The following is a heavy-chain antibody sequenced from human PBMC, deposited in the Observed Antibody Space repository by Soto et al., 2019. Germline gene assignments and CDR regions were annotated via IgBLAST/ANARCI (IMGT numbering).Heavy chain of an antibody. J-gene: IGHJ6*02. V-gene: IGHV1-69*13. Sequence: ASVQVSCKASGGTLSSYSMSWVRQPPGQGLEWMGGIIPIFGTANYAQKFQGRVTITADESTSTAYMELSSLRSEDTAVYYCARDSQRITIFGVVISYYYGMDVWGQGTTVTLSS. D-gene: IGHD3-3*01. CDR3: ARDSQRITIFGVVISYYYGMDV. CDR2: IIPIFGTA. CDR1: GGTLSSYS.